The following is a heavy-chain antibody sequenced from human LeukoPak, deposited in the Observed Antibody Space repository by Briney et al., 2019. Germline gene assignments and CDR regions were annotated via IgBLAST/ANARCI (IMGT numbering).Heavy chain of an antibody. CDR2: ISNSGST. CDR3: VRLQPNTGEWAFDI. V-gene: IGHV4-59*01. J-gene: IGHJ3*02. Sequence: SETLSLTCTVSGGSISSYYWSWIRQPPGEGLEWIGYISNSGSTNYNPSLKSRVTISVDTSKNQLSLKLSSVTAADTAVYHCVRLQPNTGEWAFDIWGEGTMVSVSS. D-gene: IGHD1-1*01. CDR1: GGSISSYY.